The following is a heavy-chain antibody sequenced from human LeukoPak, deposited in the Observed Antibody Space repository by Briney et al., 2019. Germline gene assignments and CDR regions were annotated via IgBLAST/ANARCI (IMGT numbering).Heavy chain of an antibody. CDR2: ISYDGSKE. CDR1: GFTFSSYA. V-gene: IGHV3-30-3*01. Sequence: PGRSLRLSCAASGFTFSSYAMHWVRQAPGKGLEWVAVISYDGSKEYYADSVKARFTISRDNSKNTLYLQMNSLRAEDTAVYYCARDSPRITSETFLYYFDYWGQGTLVTVSS. CDR3: ARDSPRITSETFLYYFDY. D-gene: IGHD3-10*01. J-gene: IGHJ4*02.